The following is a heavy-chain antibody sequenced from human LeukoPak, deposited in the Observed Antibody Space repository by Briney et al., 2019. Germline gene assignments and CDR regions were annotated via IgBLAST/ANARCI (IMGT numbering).Heavy chain of an antibody. Sequence: SETLSLTCTVSGGSISSYYWSWIRQPPGKGLEWIGYIYYSGSTSYNPSLKSRVTISVDTSKDQFSLKLSSVTAADTAVYYCARGRITGTTGVYYYYYMDVWGKGTTVTVSS. CDR1: GGSISSYY. V-gene: IGHV4-59*01. CDR3: ARGRITGTTGVYYYYYMDV. J-gene: IGHJ6*03. CDR2: IYYSGST. D-gene: IGHD1-7*01.